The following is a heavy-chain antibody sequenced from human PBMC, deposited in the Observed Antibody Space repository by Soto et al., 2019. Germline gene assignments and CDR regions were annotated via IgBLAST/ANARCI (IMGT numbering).Heavy chain of an antibody. CDR1: GYTFTNNA. J-gene: IGHJ5*02. CDR2: INTATGNT. CDR3: ARDILFENWFAP. Sequence: GASVKVSCKASGYTFTNNAMHWVRQAPAQRLEWMGWINTATGNTKYSRKLLGRIFLTRDTSATTVYMELSRLTSTDTAVYYCARDILFENWFAPWGQGTLVTVSS. V-gene: IGHV1-3*04.